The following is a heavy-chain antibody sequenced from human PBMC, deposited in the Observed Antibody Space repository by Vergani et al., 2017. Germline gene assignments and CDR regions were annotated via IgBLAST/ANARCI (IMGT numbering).Heavy chain of an antibody. V-gene: IGHV4-39*01. CDR1: GGSISSSSYY. Sequence: QLQLQESGPGLVKPSETLSLTCTVSGGSISSSSYYWGWIRQPPGKGLEWIGSIYYSGSTYYNPSLKSRVTISVDTSKNQFSLKLSSVTAADTAVYYCARGIAAADPAEYFQHWGQGTLVTVSS. J-gene: IGHJ1*01. CDR2: IYYSGST. CDR3: ARGIAAADPAEYFQH. D-gene: IGHD6-13*01.